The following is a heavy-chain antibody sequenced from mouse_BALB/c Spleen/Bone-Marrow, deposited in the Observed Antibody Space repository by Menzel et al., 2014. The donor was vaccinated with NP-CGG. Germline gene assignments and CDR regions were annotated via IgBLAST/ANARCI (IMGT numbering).Heavy chain of an antibody. CDR1: GYTFTSYW. Sequence: VMLVESGAELAKPGASVKMSCKASGYTFTSYWMHWVKQRPGQGLEWIGYINPSTGYTEYNQKFKDKATLTAGKSSSTAYMQLSSLTSEDSAVYYCARSAPWDGFAYWGQGTLVTVSA. V-gene: IGHV1-7*01. J-gene: IGHJ3*01. D-gene: IGHD4-1*01. CDR3: ARSAPWDGFAY. CDR2: INPSTGYT.